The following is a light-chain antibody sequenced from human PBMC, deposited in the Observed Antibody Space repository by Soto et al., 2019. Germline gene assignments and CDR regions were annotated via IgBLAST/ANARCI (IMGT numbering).Light chain of an antibody. J-gene: IGKJ1*01. CDR1: QSISST. CDR3: QKYNDWPPSWT. CDR2: GVS. V-gene: IGKV3-15*01. Sequence: EIVMTQSPATLSVSPGERVTLSCRASQSISSTLAWHQQRPGQAPRLLIYGVSTRATGIPARFSGSGCGTEFTLTISSLQSEDFAVFDCQKYNDWPPSWTFGQGTKVEIK.